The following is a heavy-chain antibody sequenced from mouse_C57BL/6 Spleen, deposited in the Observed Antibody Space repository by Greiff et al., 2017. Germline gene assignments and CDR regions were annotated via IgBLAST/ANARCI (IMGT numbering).Heavy chain of an antibody. Sequence: EVQLVESGPGLVKPSQSLSLTCSVTGYSITSGYYWNWIRQFPGNKLEWMGYISYDGSNNYNPSLKNRISITRDTSKNQFFLKLNSVTTEDTATYYCARDTPFTTVVADWYFDVWGTGTTVTVSS. CDR3: ARDTPFTTVVADWYFDV. CDR2: ISYDGSN. D-gene: IGHD1-1*01. V-gene: IGHV3-6*01. CDR1: GYSITSGYY. J-gene: IGHJ1*03.